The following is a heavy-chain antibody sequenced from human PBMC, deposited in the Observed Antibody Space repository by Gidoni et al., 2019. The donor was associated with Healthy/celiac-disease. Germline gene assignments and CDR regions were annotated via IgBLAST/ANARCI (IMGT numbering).Heavy chain of an antibody. J-gene: IGHJ4*02. V-gene: IGHV4-61*02. CDR3: ARTQKGIEVVTEV. D-gene: IGHD2-21*02. CDR2: IYTSGST. Sequence: KGLEWIGRIYTSGSTNYNPSLKSRVTISVDTSKNPFSLKLSSVTAADTAVYYCARTQKGIEVVTEVWGQGTLVTVSS.